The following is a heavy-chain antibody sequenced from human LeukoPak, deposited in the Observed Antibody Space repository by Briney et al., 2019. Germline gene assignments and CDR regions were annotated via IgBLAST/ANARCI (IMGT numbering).Heavy chain of an antibody. D-gene: IGHD1-26*01. Sequence: TSQTLSLTCSVSGGSISSGGYYWSWIRQPPGKGLEWIGYIYHSGSTYYNPSLESRVTISVDTSKNQFSLKLSSVTAADTAVYYCATVPLVGATTAMVDYWGQGTLVTVSS. CDR1: GGSISSGGYY. V-gene: IGHV4-30-2*01. CDR2: IYHSGST. J-gene: IGHJ4*02. CDR3: ATVPLVGATTAMVDY.